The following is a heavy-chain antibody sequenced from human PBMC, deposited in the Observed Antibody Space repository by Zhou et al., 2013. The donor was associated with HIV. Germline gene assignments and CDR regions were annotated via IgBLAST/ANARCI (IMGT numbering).Heavy chain of an antibody. J-gene: IGHJ3*01. Sequence: QVQLVQSGAEVKKPGASVKVSCKASGDTTFTSYYIHWVRQAPGQGLEWMGIINPIGVSADYAQKFQGRVTMTRDTSTSTVHMELSSLRSEDTAIYYCARPSKMAEGYDAFDVWGQGTMVTVSS. V-gene: IGHV1-46*01. CDR2: INPIGVSA. D-gene: IGHD2-15*01. CDR1: GDTTFTSYY. CDR3: ARPSKMAEGYDAFDV.